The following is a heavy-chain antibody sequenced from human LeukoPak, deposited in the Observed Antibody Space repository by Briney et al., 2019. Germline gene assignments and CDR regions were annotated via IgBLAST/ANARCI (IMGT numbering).Heavy chain of an antibody. CDR1: GYRFIGYN. CDR3: AKDLGPGSMATSPGFDY. V-gene: IGHV1-3*01. D-gene: IGHD5-24*01. J-gene: IGHJ4*02. CDR2: INAENGDT. Sequence: ASVKVSCKASGYRFIGYNIDWVRQAPGQRPEWMGRINAENGDTKYSEKFQGRVTITTDTVASTYYMELSSLRAEDTALYYCAKDLGPGSMATSPGFDYWGQGTLVTVSS.